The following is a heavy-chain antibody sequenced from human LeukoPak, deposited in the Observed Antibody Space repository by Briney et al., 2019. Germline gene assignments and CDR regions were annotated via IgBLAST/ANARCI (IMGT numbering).Heavy chain of an antibody. D-gene: IGHD1-14*01. CDR1: GGSISSGGYY. V-gene: IGHV4-31*01. Sequence: SETLSLTCTVSGGSISSGGYYWSWIRQHPGKGLEWVGYIYYSASSYYTASLNSLVTISAGTFKYHFSQKLPSATAAYTAVYYCATAPMLRGEGGEHYKYGMDVWGQGTTVIVSS. CDR3: ATAPMLRGEGGEHYKYGMDV. J-gene: IGHJ6*02. CDR2: IYYSASS.